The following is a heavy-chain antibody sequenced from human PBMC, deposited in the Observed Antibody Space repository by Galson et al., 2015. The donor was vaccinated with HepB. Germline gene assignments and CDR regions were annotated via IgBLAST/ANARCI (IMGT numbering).Heavy chain of an antibody. CDR1: GYTFTSYG. CDR2: ISAYDGNT. V-gene: IGHV1-18*04. D-gene: IGHD6-19*01. Sequence: SVKVSCKASGYTFTSYGISWVRQAPGQGLEWMGWISAYDGNTNYAQKLQGRVTMTTDTSTSTAYMELRSLRSDDTVVYYCARGSKYSSGWYLDYWGQGALVTVSS. CDR3: ARGSKYSSGWYLDY. J-gene: IGHJ4*02.